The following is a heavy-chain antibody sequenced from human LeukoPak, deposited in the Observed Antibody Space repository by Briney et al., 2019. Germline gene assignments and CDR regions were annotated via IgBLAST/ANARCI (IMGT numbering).Heavy chain of an antibody. J-gene: IGHJ4*02. Sequence: GGSLRLSCAASGFTFDDYAMHWVRQAPGKGLEWVSGISWNSGSIGYADSVKGRFTISRDNAKNSLYLQMNSLRAEDTALYYCAKDIRGGSYYFDYWGQGTLVTVSS. D-gene: IGHD3-10*01. CDR2: ISWNSGSI. CDR3: AKDIRGGSYYFDY. V-gene: IGHV3-9*01. CDR1: GFTFDDYA.